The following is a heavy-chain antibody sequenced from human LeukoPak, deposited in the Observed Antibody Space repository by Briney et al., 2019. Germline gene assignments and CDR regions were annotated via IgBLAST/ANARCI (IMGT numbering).Heavy chain of an antibody. J-gene: IGHJ4*02. CDR2: THYSGST. V-gene: IGHV4-59*11. CDR3: ARATSYDYVWGSPYFAY. Sequence: SETLSLTCTVSGGSISSRYWSWIRQSPGKGLEWIGYTHYSGSTNFNPSLKSRVTLSLDTSKNQFSLRLSSVTAADTAVYYCARATSYDYVWGSPYFAYWGQGTLVTVSS. CDR1: GGSISSRY. D-gene: IGHD3-16*01.